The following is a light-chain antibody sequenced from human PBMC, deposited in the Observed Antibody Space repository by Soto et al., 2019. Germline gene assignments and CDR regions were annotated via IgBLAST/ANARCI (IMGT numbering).Light chain of an antibody. V-gene: IGKV3-15*01. J-gene: IGKJ2*01. CDR3: QQYTNWPPYP. CDR1: QSVSRN. CDR2: GAS. Sequence: EIVMTQSPATLSVSPGERATLSCRASQSVSRNLAWYQQKPGQAPRLLISGASTRATGIPARFSGSGSGTEFTLTISSLQSEDFAVYYCQQYTNWPPYPFGQGTKLEIK.